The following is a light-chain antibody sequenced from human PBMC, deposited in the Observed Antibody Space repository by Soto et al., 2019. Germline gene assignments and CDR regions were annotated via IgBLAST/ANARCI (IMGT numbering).Light chain of an antibody. CDR2: GAS. CDR1: QSVSSNY. V-gene: IGKV3-20*01. Sequence: EIVLTQSPGTLSLSPGERATLSCRASQSVSSNYLAWYQQKPGQAPRLLIYGASSMATGIPDRFSGSGSGNDFTLTISRLEPEDFAVYYCQHYGRSAYTFGQGTTLEIK. J-gene: IGKJ2*01. CDR3: QHYGRSAYT.